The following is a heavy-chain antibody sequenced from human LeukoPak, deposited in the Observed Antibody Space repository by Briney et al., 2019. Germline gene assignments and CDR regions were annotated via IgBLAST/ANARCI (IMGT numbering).Heavy chain of an antibody. J-gene: IGHJ4*02. CDR2: IYSGGDT. CDR3: ARSLYFDS. CDR1: GFTVNSNY. Sequence: GGSLRLSCAASGFTVNSNYMSWVRQAPGKGLEWVSLIYSGGDTYYADSVKGRFTISRDNSKNTLYLQMNSLRAEDTAVHDCARSLYFDSWGQGTLVTVSS. V-gene: IGHV3-66*01.